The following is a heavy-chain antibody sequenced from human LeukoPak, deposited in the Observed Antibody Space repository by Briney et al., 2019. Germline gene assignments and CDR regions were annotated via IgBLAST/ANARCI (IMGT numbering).Heavy chain of an antibody. CDR3: ARVRGGYYFDY. V-gene: IGHV3-64*04. CDR2: ISSNGGST. CDR1: GFTFSRYA. Sequence: GGSLRLSCSASGFTFSRYAMHWVRQAPGKGLEYVSAISSNGGSTYYADSVKGRFTISRDNSRNTLHLQMNSLRAEDTAVYFCARVRGGYYFDYWGQGTLVTVSS. D-gene: IGHD5-24*01. J-gene: IGHJ4*02.